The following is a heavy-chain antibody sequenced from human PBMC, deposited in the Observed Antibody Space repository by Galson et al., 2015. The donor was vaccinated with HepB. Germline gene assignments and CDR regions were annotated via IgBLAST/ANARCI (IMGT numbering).Heavy chain of an antibody. CDR2: TIPVLGTA. CDR1: GGTFSNYG. D-gene: IGHD3-10*01. J-gene: IGHJ4*02. CDR3: ATDPLRPQITMIRGSGYYFEY. V-gene: IGHV1-69*04. Sequence: SVKVSCKASGGTFSNYGISWVRQAPGQGLEWMGRTIPVLGTANYAQKFQGRVTITADKFTSTAYMELSSLRSEDTAVYYCATDPLRPQITMIRGSGYYFEYWGQGTLVTVSS.